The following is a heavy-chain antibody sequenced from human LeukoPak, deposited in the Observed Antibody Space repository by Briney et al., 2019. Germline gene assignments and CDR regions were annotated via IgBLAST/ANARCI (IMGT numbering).Heavy chain of an antibody. CDR3: AREDSGYDYSPFYY. J-gene: IGHJ4*02. V-gene: IGHV4-59*01. Sequence: PSETLSLTCSVSGGSISNYYWSWIRQPPGKGLERLGYIYRTGSTSYNPSLKSRVIMSVETSQNQFSLKLFSVTAADTAVYYCAREDSGYDYSPFYYWGQGILVTVSS. D-gene: IGHD5-12*01. CDR1: GGSISNYY. CDR2: IYRTGST.